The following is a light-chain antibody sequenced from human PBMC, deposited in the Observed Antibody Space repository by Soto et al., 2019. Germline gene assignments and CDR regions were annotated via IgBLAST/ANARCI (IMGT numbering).Light chain of an antibody. V-gene: IGKV3-20*01. CDR3: QHYGTSPRWT. CDR2: GAS. J-gene: IGKJ1*01. CDR1: QSVSSTY. Sequence: EIVLTQSPGTLSLSPGERATLSCRASQSVSSTYFAWYQQKPGQAPRLLIYGASSRATGIPDRFSGSGSGTDFTLTISRLEPEDFAVYYCQHYGTSPRWTFGQGTKVDIK.